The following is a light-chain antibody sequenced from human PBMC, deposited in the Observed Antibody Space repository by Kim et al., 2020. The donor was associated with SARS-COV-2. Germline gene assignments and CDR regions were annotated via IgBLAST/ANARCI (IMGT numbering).Light chain of an antibody. CDR2: SNN. V-gene: IGLV1-44*01. J-gene: IGLJ2*01. Sequence: ELTQPPSASGTPGQRVTISCSGSSSNIGSNTVNWYQQLPGTAPKLLMYSNNVRPSGVPDRFSGSKSGTSASLAISGLQSEDEADYYCAGWDDSLNGAVFGGGTQLTVL. CDR1: SSNIGSNT. CDR3: AGWDDSLNGAV.